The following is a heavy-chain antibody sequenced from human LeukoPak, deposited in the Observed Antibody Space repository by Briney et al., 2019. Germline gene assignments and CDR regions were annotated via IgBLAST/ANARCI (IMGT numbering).Heavy chain of an antibody. CDR1: GYTFTSYD. Sequence: GASVKVSFKSSGYTFTSYDINWLRQATGQGLEWMGGMNTNSGNTAYAQKFRGRVTMTRNTSITTAYMELSSLTSEDTAVYYCARGPPKDFGSGSSWFDPWGQGALVTVSS. J-gene: IGHJ5*02. CDR3: ARGPPKDFGSGSSWFDP. D-gene: IGHD3-10*01. CDR2: MNTNSGNT. V-gene: IGHV1-8*01.